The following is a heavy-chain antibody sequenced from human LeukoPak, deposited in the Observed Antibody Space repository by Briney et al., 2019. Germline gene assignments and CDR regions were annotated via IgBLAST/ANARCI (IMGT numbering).Heavy chain of an antibody. J-gene: IGHJ5*02. CDR2: ISYSGGT. D-gene: IGHD6-13*01. Sequence: PSETLSLTCTVSGGSISSYYWSWLRQPPGKELEWIGDISYSGGTIYKDSLKGRVTISADRSRNQFSLRLKSVTAADTAVYYCARDLQGSSWSFDPWGQGTLVTVSS. V-gene: IGHV4-59*01. CDR3: ARDLQGSSWSFDP. CDR1: GGSISSYY.